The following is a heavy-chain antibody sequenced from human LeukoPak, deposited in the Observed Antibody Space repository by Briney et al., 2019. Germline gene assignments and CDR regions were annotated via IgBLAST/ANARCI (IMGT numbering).Heavy chain of an antibody. CDR3: ARAGVWDYSDSSGYHNAAFDI. D-gene: IGHD3-22*01. CDR2: INPGSGGT. CDR1: GYTFTDYY. J-gene: IGHJ3*02. Sequence: ASVKVSCKASGYTFTDYYMHWVRQAPGQGLEWMGWINPGSGGTNYAQKFQGRVTVTRDTSISTAYMDLSRLRSDDTAVYYCARAGVWDYSDSSGYHNAAFDIWGQGTMVTVSS. V-gene: IGHV1-2*02.